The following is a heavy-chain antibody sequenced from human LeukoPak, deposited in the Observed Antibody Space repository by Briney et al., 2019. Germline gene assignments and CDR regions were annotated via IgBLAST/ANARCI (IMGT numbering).Heavy chain of an antibody. V-gene: IGHV3-30-3*01. D-gene: IGHD6-13*01. CDR3: ARSTSSWLYYDF. Sequence: GGSLRLSCAASGFIFSSYAMHWVRQAPGKGLEWVSVTSYDGTYKYYADSVKGQFTISRDNSKNTLYLQMNSLRAEDTAVYYCARSTSSWLYYDFWGQGTLVTVSS. J-gene: IGHJ4*02. CDR1: GFIFSSYA. CDR2: TSYDGTYK.